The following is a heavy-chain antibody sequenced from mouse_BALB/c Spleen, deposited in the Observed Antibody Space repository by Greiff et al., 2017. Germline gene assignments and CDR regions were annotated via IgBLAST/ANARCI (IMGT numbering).Heavy chain of an antibody. CDR3: ARGTTVYAMDY. Sequence: EVKLVESGGGLVKPGGSLKFSCAASGFTFSDYYMYWVRQTPEKRLEWVATISAGGSYTYYPDSVKGRFTISRDNAKNNLYLQMSSLKSEDTAMYYCARGTTVYAMDYWGQGTSVTGSS. D-gene: IGHD1-1*01. CDR2: ISAGGSYT. CDR1: GFTFSDYY. J-gene: IGHJ4*01. V-gene: IGHV5-4*02.